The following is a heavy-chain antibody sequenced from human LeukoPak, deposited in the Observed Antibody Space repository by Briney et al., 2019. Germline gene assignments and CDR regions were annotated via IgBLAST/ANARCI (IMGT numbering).Heavy chain of an antibody. CDR2: IYTSGST. D-gene: IGHD3-22*01. Sequence: SETLSLTCTVSGDSISSSCWSWIRQPAGKGLEWIGRIYTSGSTNYNPSLKSRVTMSLDTSRKQFSLRLTSVTAADTAVYYCARLKFYDSTGYSPGYYMDVWGKGTTVSVFS. CDR1: GDSISSSC. CDR3: ARLKFYDSTGYSPGYYMDV. V-gene: IGHV4-4*07. J-gene: IGHJ6*03.